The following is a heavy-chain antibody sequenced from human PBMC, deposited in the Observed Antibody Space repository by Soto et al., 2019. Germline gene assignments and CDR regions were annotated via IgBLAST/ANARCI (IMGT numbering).Heavy chain of an antibody. V-gene: IGHV3-23*01. Sequence: AGGSLRLSCAASGFSFTNYAMSWVRQAPGKGLEWVSAISGSGGSTYYADSVKGRFTISRDNSKNTLYLQMNSLRAEDTAVYYCAKELSPYSSSWFDYWGQGSLVTVSS. CDR1: GFSFTNYA. CDR2: ISGSGGST. CDR3: AKELSPYSSSWFDY. J-gene: IGHJ4*02. D-gene: IGHD6-13*01.